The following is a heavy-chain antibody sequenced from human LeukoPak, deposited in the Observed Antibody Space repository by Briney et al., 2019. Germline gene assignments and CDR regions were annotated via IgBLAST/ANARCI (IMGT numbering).Heavy chain of an antibody. CDR3: ARTYSSNWYSGFDP. CDR2: IYYSGST. D-gene: IGHD6-13*01. CDR1: GGSISSYY. V-gene: IGHV4-59*01. J-gene: IGHJ5*02. Sequence: SETLSLTCTVSGGSISSYYWSWIRQPPGKGLEWIGHIYYSGSTNYNPSLKSRVTISVDTSRNQFSLKLTSVTAADTAMYYCARTYSSNWYSGFDPWGQGTLVTVSS.